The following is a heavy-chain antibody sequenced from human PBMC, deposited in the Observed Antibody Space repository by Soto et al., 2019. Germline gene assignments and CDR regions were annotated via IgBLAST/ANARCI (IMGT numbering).Heavy chain of an antibody. D-gene: IGHD3-22*01. CDR2: IIPIFGTA. CDR3: ASRYYYDSSGYPWAPYYYYGMDV. V-gene: IGHV1-69*13. J-gene: IGHJ6*02. CDR1: GGTFSSYA. Sequence: SSVQVSCKASGGTFSSYAISWVRQAPGQGLEWMGGIIPIFGTANYAQKFQGRVTVTADESTSTAYMELSSLRSEDTAVYYCASRYYYDSSGYPWAPYYYYGMDVWGQGTTVTGS.